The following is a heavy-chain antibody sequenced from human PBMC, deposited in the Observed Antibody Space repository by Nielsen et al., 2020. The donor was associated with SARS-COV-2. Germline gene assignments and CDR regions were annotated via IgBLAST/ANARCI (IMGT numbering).Heavy chain of an antibody. CDR2: INPNSGGT. D-gene: IGHD4-11*01. CDR1: GYTFTGYY. Sequence: ASVKVSCKASGYTFTGYYMLWVRQAPGQGLEWMGWINPNSGGTNYAQKFQGWVTMTRDTSISTAYMELSRLRSDDTAVYYCARDLSQSRDGMDVWGQGTTVTVSS. CDR3: ARDLSQSRDGMDV. J-gene: IGHJ6*02. V-gene: IGHV1-2*04.